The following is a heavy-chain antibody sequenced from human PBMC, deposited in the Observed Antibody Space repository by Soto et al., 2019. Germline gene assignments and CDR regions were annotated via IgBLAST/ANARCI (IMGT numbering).Heavy chain of an antibody. CDR1: GFTFRNYV. CDR2: VTDSGGTT. CDR3: AKETGPEDY. J-gene: IGHJ4*02. Sequence: EVQLLESGGGLVQPGGSLRLSCAASGFTFRNYVMSWVRQAPGMGLEWVSSVTDSGGTTYYADSVKGRFTISRDNSKNTPFLQMNSLRAEDTAVYYCAKETGPEDYWGQGTLVTVSS. V-gene: IGHV3-23*01.